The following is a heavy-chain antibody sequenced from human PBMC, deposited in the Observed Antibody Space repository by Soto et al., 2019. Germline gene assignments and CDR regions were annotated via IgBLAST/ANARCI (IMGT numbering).Heavy chain of an antibody. V-gene: IGHV1-69*02. CDR3: ARDGYGGNQGPDI. CDR2: IIPILGIT. D-gene: IGHD4-17*01. CDR1: GGTFSSDT. J-gene: IGHJ3*02. Sequence: QVQLVQSGAEVKKPGSSVKVSCKASGGTFSSDTINWVRQAPGQGLEWMGRIIPILGITNYAQKFQGRVTITADKSTSTAYMELSSLRSEDTGLYYCARDGYGGNQGPDIWGQGTMVTVSS.